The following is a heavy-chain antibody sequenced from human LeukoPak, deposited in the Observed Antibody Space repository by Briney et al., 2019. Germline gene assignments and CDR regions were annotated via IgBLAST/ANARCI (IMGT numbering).Heavy chain of an antibody. J-gene: IGHJ5*02. CDR2: ISAYNGNT. Sequence: ASVKVSCKASGYTFTSYGISWVRQAPGQGLEWMGWISAYNGNTNYAQKLQGRVTMTTDTSTSTAYMELRSLGSDDTAVYYCARSAPHVGWFDPWGQGTLVTVSS. D-gene: IGHD2-15*01. V-gene: IGHV1-18*04. CDR1: GYTFTSYG. CDR3: ARSAPHVGWFDP.